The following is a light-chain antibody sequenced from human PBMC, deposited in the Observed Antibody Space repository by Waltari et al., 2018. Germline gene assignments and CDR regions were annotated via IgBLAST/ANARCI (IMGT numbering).Light chain of an antibody. CDR3: ATWDDSLNGYV. CDR2: SNN. J-gene: IGLJ1*01. Sequence: QSVLTQPPSASGTPGQRVTISCSGSSSSIGSNAVNWYRQLPGAAPKLLIWSNNQRPSGGPDRCSGSESGTSASLAIRGLQSEDEADFYCATWDDSLNGYVFGTGTKVTVL. V-gene: IGLV1-44*01. CDR1: SSSIGSNA.